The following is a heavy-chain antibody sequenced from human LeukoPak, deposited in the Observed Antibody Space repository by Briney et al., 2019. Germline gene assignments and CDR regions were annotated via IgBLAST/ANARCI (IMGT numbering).Heavy chain of an antibody. D-gene: IGHD3-10*01. CDR1: GYSFTAFY. V-gene: IGHV1-2*02. CDR2: IHPRSGET. J-gene: IGHJ4*02. CDR3: ARDGEYGTGSYYRGRFDY. Sequence: ASVKVPCKASGYSFTAFYIHWVRQARGQGLEWMGWIHPRSGETNYAQKFQGRVTMTRDTSISTAYMDLSSLGSDDTAVYYCARDGEYGTGSYYRGRFDYWGQGILVTVSS.